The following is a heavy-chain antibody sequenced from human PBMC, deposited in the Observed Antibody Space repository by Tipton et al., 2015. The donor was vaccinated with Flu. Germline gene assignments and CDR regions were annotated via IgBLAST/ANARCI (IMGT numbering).Heavy chain of an antibody. J-gene: IGHJ4*02. CDR3: AKDNPVDGDNHFDY. V-gene: IGHV3-30*18. CDR1: GFTFSSYG. D-gene: IGHD4-17*01. Sequence: QVQLVQSGGGVVQPGRSLRLSCAASGFTFSSYGMHWVRQAPGKGLEWVAVISYDGSNKYYADSVKGRFTISRDNSKNTLYLQMNSLRAEDTAVYYCAKDNPVDGDNHFDYWGQGTLVTVSS. CDR2: ISYDGSNK.